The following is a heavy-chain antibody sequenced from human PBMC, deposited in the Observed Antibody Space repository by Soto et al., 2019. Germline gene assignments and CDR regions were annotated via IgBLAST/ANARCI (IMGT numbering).Heavy chain of an antibody. J-gene: IGHJ4*02. Sequence: SETLSLTCTVSGGSISSYYWSWIRQPPGKGLEWIGYIYYSGSTNYNPSLKSRVTISVDTSKNQFSLKLSSVTAADTAVYYCAAGAGLPRYYWGQGTLVTVSS. CDR1: GGSISSYY. CDR3: AAGAGLPRYY. D-gene: IGHD5-12*01. CDR2: IYYSGST. V-gene: IGHV4-59*12.